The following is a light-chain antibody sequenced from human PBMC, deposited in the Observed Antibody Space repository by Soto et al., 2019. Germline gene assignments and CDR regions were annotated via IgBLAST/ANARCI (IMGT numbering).Light chain of an antibody. V-gene: IGLV2-14*03. CDR2: DVN. CDR1: SSDVGGYNY. CDR3: ASFTRSVTVV. Sequence: QSVLTQPASASGSPGQSITISCAGTSSDVGGYNYVSWYQQHPGKVPRLIISDVNKPPSGVSDRFSGSKSGNTASLTISGLQAEDEADYYCASFTRSVTVVFGGGTKLTVL. J-gene: IGLJ2*01.